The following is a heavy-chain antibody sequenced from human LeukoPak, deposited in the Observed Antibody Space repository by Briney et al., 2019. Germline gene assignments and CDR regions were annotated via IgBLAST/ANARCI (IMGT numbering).Heavy chain of an antibody. Sequence: GGSLRLSCAASGFTFSDYYMSWIRQAPGKGLEWVSYISSSGSSIYYADSVKGRFTISRDNAMNSLYLQMNSLRAEDTAVYYCAKDTGSPADAITMEDNAFDIWGQGTMVTVSS. CDR1: GFTFSDYY. V-gene: IGHV3-11*01. J-gene: IGHJ3*02. CDR3: AKDTGSPADAITMEDNAFDI. D-gene: IGHD3-3*01. CDR2: ISSSGSSI.